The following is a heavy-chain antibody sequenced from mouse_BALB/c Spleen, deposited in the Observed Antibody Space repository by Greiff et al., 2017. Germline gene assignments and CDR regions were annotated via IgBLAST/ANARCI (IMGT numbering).Heavy chain of an antibody. CDR3: ARRSYYGNYLYYFDY. CDR2: IYPYNGGT. Sequence: VQLKQSGPELVKPGASVKISCKASGYTFTDYNMHWVKQSHGKSLEWIGYIYPYNGGTGYNQKFKSKATLTVDNSSSTAYMELRSLTSEDSAVYYCARRSYYGNYLYYFDYWGQGTTLTVSS. J-gene: IGHJ2*01. V-gene: IGHV1S29*02. D-gene: IGHD2-1*01. CDR1: GYTFTDYN.